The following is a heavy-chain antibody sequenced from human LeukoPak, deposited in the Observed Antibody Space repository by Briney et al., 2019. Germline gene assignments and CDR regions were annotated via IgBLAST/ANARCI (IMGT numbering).Heavy chain of an antibody. CDR3: ARVLEGSNYFDY. J-gene: IGHJ4*02. CDR2: IYHSGST. CDR1: GGSISSGGYS. D-gene: IGHD3-10*01. V-gene: IGHV4-30-2*01. Sequence: SQTLSLTCAVSGGSISSGGYSWSWIRQPPWKGLEWIAYIYHSGSTYYNPSLKSRVTISVDRSQNQFSLKLSSVTAADTAVYYCARVLEGSNYFDYWGQGTLVTVSS.